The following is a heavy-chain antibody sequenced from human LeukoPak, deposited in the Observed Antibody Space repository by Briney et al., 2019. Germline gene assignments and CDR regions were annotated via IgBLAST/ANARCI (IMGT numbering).Heavy chain of an antibody. CDR3: ARDKGYGEGSGYYYCGMDV. Sequence: GGSLRLSCAASGFTFSSYSMNWVRQAPGKGLEWVSSISSSSSYIYYADSVKGRFTISRDNAKNSLYLQMNSLRAEDTAVYYCARDKGYGEGSGYYYCGMDVWGQGTTVTVSS. J-gene: IGHJ6*02. D-gene: IGHD4-17*01. CDR2: ISSSSSYI. V-gene: IGHV3-21*01. CDR1: GFTFSSYS.